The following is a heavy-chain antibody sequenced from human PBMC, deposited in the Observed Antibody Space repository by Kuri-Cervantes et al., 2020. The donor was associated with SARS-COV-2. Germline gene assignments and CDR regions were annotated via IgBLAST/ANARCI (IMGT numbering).Heavy chain of an antibody. CDR1: GFTFSSYA. J-gene: IGHJ3*02. CDR2: ISYDGSNK. D-gene: IGHD3-22*01. Sequence: GESLKISCAASGFTFSSYAMHWVRQAPGKGLEWVAVISYDGSNKYYADSVKGRFTISRDNSKNTLYLQMNNLRAEDTAVYYCARESLDSSGYSDAFDIWGQGTMVTVSS. CDR3: ARESLDSSGYSDAFDI. V-gene: IGHV3-30-3*01.